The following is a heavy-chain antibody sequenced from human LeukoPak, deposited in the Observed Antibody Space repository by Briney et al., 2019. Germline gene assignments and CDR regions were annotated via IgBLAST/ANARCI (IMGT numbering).Heavy chain of an antibody. V-gene: IGHV4-4*02. CDR2: ISLSGST. J-gene: IGHJ4*02. CDR3: ASRWVLTGEPY. Sequence: SGTLSLTCAVSGDSISRSIWWTWVRQPPGKGLEWIGEISLSGSTNYNPSLRSRVTISLDKSNNQFSLKLTSVTAAYTAVYYCASRWVLTGEPYWGQGTLVTVSS. D-gene: IGHD7-27*01. CDR1: GDSISRSIW.